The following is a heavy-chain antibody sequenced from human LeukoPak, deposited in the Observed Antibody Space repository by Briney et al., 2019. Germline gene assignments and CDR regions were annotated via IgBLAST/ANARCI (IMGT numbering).Heavy chain of an antibody. D-gene: IGHD6-19*01. V-gene: IGHV4-59*02. J-gene: IGHJ3*01. CDR3: ARVQWLPLDVFNF. CDR2: IHYSGST. Sequence: PSETLSLTCAVSGGSVNSYYWSWLRQPPGKGLEWIGYIHYSGSTDYNPSLKSRVTISVDTSKNQLSLKMNSMTAADTAMYYCARVQWLPLDVFNFWGQGTMVTVSS. CDR1: GGSVNSYY.